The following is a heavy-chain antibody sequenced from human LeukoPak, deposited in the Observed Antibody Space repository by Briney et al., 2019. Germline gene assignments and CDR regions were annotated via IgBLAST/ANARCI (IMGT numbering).Heavy chain of an antibody. CDR1: GYTFNSYG. CDR3: ARADSNDFWSGYSYFDY. V-gene: IGHV1-18*01. CDR2: ISAYNGNT. Sequence: GASVKVSCKTSGYTFNSYGISWVRQAPGQGLEWMGWISAYNGNTNYAQKLQGRVTMTTDTSTSTAYMELRSLRSDDTAVYYCARADSNDFWSGYSYFDYWGQGTLVTVSS. D-gene: IGHD3-3*01. J-gene: IGHJ4*02.